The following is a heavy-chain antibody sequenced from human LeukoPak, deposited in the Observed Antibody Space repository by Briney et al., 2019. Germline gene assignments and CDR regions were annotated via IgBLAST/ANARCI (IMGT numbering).Heavy chain of an antibody. CDR3: ARHVGEGYLDY. J-gene: IGHJ4*02. CDR1: GGSISSYY. D-gene: IGHD3-10*01. CDR2: IYYSGST. V-gene: IGHV4-59*08. Sequence: PSETLSLTCTVSGGSISSYYWSWIRKPPGKGLEWIGYIYYSGSTNYNPSLKSRVTISVDTSKNQFSLNLSSATAADTAVYYCARHVGEGYLDYWGQGTLVTVSS.